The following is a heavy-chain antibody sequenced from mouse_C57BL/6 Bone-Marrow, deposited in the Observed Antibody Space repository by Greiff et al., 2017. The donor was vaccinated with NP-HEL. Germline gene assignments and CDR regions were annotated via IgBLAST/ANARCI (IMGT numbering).Heavy chain of an antibody. J-gene: IGHJ1*03. V-gene: IGHV5-17*01. D-gene: IGHD2-3*01. CDR3: ARRGGYYPYWYFDV. Sequence: EVQLVESGGGLVKPGGSLKLSCAASGFTFSDYGMHWVRQAPEKGLEWVAYISSGSSTIYYADTVKGRFTISRDNAKNTLFLQMTSLRSEYTAMYYCARRGGYYPYWYFDVWGTGTTVTVSS. CDR1: GFTFSDYG. CDR2: ISSGSSTI.